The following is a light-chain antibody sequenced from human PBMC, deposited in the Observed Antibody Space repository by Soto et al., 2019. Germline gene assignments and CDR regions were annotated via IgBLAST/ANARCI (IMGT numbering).Light chain of an antibody. Sequence: IQLTQSPSSLSASVGDRVTMSCRASQGIANFLAWYQQKPGKAPKILIYGASTLQSGVPSRFSGSGSGTDFTLTISTLQPEDFETNSCHQLNSFPIPSGPGPKWISN. CDR3: HQLNSFPIP. CDR2: GAS. J-gene: IGKJ3*01. CDR1: QGIANF. V-gene: IGKV1-9*01.